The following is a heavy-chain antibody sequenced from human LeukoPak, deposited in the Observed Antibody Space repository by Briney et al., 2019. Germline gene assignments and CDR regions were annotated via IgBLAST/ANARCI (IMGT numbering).Heavy chain of an antibody. V-gene: IGHV3-30-3*01. CDR3: ARDKGYTYGHCFDY. D-gene: IGHD5-18*01. CDR2: ILYDGSNE. J-gene: IGHJ4*02. CDR1: GFTFSSFS. Sequence: GGSLRLSCAASGFTFSSFSMHWVRQAPGKGLEWVALILYDGSNEYYADSVKDRFTISRDNSKNTLYLQMNNLGAEDTALYYCARDKGYTYGHCFDYWGQGTLVTVSS.